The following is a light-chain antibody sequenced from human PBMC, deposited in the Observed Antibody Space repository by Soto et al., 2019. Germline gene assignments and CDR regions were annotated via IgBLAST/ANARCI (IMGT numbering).Light chain of an antibody. CDR1: QSVRSN. J-gene: IGKJ1*01. CDR2: GAS. Sequence: EIVMTQSPATLSVSPGERASLSCRASQSVRSNLAWYQQTPGQAPRLLIYGASTRATGIPARFSGSGSETEFTLTISSLQSADFAVFYCQQYNNWPRTFGQGTKVDIK. CDR3: QQYNNWPRT. V-gene: IGKV3-15*01.